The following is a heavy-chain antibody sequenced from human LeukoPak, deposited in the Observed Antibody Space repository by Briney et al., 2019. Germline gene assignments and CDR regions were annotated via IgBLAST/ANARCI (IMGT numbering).Heavy chain of an antibody. Sequence: GGSLRLSCAASGFTFSSYEMNWVRQAPGKGLEWVSYISSSGSTIYYADSVKGRFTISRDNAKNSLYLQMNSLRAEDTAVYYCARDSLWFGESQPYLDYWGQRTLVTVSS. CDR3: ARDSLWFGESQPYLDY. CDR1: GFTFSSYE. V-gene: IGHV3-48*03. J-gene: IGHJ4*02. D-gene: IGHD3-10*01. CDR2: ISSSGSTI.